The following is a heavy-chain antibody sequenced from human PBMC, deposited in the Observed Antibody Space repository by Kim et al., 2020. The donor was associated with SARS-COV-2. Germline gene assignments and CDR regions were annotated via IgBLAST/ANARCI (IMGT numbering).Heavy chain of an antibody. Sequence: SETLSLTCTVSGGSISSGGYYWSWIRQHPGKGLEWIGYIYYSGSTYYNPSLKSRVTISVDTSKNQFSLKLSSVTAADTAVYYCARSYYYDSSGPYYWGQGTLVTVSS. CDR2: IYYSGST. V-gene: IGHV4-31*03. CDR3: ARSYYYDSSGPYY. D-gene: IGHD3-22*01. CDR1: GGSISSGGYY. J-gene: IGHJ4*02.